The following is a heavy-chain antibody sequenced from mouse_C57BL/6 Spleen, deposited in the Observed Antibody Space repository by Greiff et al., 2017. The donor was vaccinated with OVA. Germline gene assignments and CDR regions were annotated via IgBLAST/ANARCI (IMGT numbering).Heavy chain of an antibody. CDR2: IYPGSGST. D-gene: IGHD1-1*01. Sequence: VKLQQPGAELVKPGASVKMSCKASGYTFTSYWITWVKQRPGQGLEWIGDIYPGSGSTNYNEKFKSKATLTVDTSSSTAYMQLSSLTSEDSAVYYCARSGYGSRFYYFDYWGQGTTLTVSS. CDR3: ARSGYGSRFYYFDY. J-gene: IGHJ2*01. V-gene: IGHV1-55*01. CDR1: GYTFTSYW.